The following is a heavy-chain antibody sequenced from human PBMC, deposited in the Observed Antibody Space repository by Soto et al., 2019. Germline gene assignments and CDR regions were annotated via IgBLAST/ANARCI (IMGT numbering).Heavy chain of an antibody. CDR1: GGTFSSYA. J-gene: IGHJ6*02. CDR3: AREIVVVVAATPGPYYYGMDV. D-gene: IGHD2-15*01. CDR2: IIPIFGTA. Sequence: QVQLVQSGAEVKKPGSSVKVSCKASGGTFSSYAISWVRQAPGQGLEWMGGIIPIFGTANYAQKFQGRVTITADKSTSTAYMELSSLRSEDTAVYYCAREIVVVVAATPGPYYYGMDVWGQGTTVTVSS. V-gene: IGHV1-69*06.